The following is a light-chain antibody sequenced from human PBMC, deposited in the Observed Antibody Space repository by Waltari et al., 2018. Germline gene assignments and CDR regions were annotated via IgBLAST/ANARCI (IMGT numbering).Light chain of an antibody. CDR2: GAS. J-gene: IGKJ1*01. V-gene: IGKV3-20*01. Sequence: EIVLTQSPGTLSLSPGESATLSCRASQRVRSNYLAWFQQKPGQAPRLLIYGASSRSTGIPDRFSGSGTGTDFTLTISRLEPEDFAVYYCQEYDDSPPWTFGQGTKVEIK. CDR1: QRVRSNY. CDR3: QEYDDSPPWT.